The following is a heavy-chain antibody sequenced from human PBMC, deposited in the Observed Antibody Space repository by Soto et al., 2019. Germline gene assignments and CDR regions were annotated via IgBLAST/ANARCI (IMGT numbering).Heavy chain of an antibody. Sequence: PGESLKISCKGSGYSFTSYWIGWVRQMPGKGLEWMGIIYPGDSDTRYSPSFQGQVTISADKSISTAYLQWSSLKASDTAMYYCARQMAATTTGIDYFYYYMDVWGKGTTVTVSS. CDR1: GYSFTSYW. V-gene: IGHV5-51*01. D-gene: IGHD1-26*01. CDR2: IYPGDSDT. CDR3: ARQMAATTTGIDYFYYYMDV. J-gene: IGHJ6*03.